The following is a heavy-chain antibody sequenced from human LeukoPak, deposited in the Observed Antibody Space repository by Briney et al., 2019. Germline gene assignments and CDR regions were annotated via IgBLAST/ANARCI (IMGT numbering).Heavy chain of an antibody. J-gene: IGHJ6*03. D-gene: IGHD3-10*01. CDR1: GFTFSSYS. CDR3: ARDQERYYYGSGSYKYYYYYMDV. CDR2: ISSSSSYI. Sequence: GGSLRLSCAASGFTFSSYSMNWVRQAPGKGLEWVSSISSSSSYIYYADSVKGRFTISRDNAKNSLYLQMNSLRAEDTAVYYCARDQERYYYGSGSYKYYYYYMDVWGKGTTVTISS. V-gene: IGHV3-21*01.